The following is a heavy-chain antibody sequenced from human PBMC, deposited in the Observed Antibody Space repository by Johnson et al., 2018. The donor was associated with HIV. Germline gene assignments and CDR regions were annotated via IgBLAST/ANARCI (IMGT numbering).Heavy chain of an antibody. CDR2: IKNDGSEK. Sequence: MQLVESGGDLVQTGGSLRLSCGVSGFAFNTYWMSWARQAPGKGLEWVANIKNDGSEKYYVDSVKGRFTISRDNAKNSLYLQMNSLRAEDTAVYYCARKGDAFDIWGQGTMVIVSS. J-gene: IGHJ3*02. V-gene: IGHV3-7*05. CDR1: GFAFNTYW. CDR3: ARKGDAFDI.